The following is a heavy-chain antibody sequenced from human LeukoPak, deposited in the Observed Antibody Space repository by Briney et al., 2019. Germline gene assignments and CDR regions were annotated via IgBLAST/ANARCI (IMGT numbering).Heavy chain of an antibody. CDR3: ARGKITMVRGVINDYGMDV. D-gene: IGHD3-10*01. V-gene: IGHV3-13*05. Sequence: GGSLRLSCAASGFTFSSYEMHWVRQATGKGLEWVSAIGTAGDPYYPGSVKGRFTISRENAKNSLYLQMNSLRAGDTAVYYCARGKITMVRGVINDYGMDVWGKGTTVTVSS. J-gene: IGHJ6*04. CDR1: GFTFSSYE. CDR2: IGTAGDP.